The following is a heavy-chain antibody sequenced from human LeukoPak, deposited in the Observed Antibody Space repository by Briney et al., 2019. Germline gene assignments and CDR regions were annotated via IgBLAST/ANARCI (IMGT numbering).Heavy chain of an antibody. CDR2: FYPEDGET. CDR1: GYTLTELS. Sequence: ASVKVSCKVSGYTLTELSMHWLRQAPGKGLEWMGGFYPEDGETIYAQKFQGRVTMTEDTSTDTAYMELSSLRSEDTAVYYCATPTTAMITFGGVIAFDIWGQGTMVTVSS. V-gene: IGHV1-24*01. J-gene: IGHJ3*02. CDR3: ATPTTAMITFGGVIAFDI. D-gene: IGHD3-16*02.